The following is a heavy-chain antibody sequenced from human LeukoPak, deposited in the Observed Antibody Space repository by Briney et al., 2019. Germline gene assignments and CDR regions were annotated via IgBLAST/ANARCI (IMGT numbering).Heavy chain of an antibody. CDR3: AKATDPEAYYYYYYGMDV. Sequence: GGSLRLSCAASGFTFSSYAMSWVRQAPGKGLEWVSGISWNSGSIGYADSVKGRFTISRDNAKNSLYLQMNSLRAEDTALYYCAKATDPEAYYYYYYGMDVWGQGTTVTVSS. J-gene: IGHJ6*02. CDR1: GFTFSSYA. V-gene: IGHV3-9*01. CDR2: ISWNSGSI.